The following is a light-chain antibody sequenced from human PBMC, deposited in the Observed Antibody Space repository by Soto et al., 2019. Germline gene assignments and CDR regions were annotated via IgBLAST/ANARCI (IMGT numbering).Light chain of an antibody. CDR3: QQYSSYSPYT. J-gene: IGKJ2*01. Sequence: GDRVTITCRASQSISYWLAWYQQKPGKAPTLLIYDASTLESGVPSRFSGSGFGTDFTLTISTLQPEDFGTYYCQQYSSYSPYTFGQGTKVDIK. V-gene: IGKV1-5*01. CDR2: DAS. CDR1: QSISYW.